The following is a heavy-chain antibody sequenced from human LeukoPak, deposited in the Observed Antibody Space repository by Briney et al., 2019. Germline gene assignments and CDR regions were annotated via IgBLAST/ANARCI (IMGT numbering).Heavy chain of an antibody. CDR3: AREVTGGDWFDP. CDR2: IFYSGTT. V-gene: IGHV4-59*01. CDR1: GGSLSNYF. Sequence: SETLSLTCTVSGGSLSNYFWSWIRQPPGRGLEWIGYIFYSGTTNYNPSLKSRVTISVDTSKNQFSLKLSSVTAADTAVYYCAREVTGGDWFDPWGQGTLVTVS. D-gene: IGHD3-10*01. J-gene: IGHJ5*02.